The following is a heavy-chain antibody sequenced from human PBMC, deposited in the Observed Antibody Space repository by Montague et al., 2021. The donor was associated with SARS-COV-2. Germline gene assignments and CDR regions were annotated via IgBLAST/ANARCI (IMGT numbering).Heavy chain of an antibody. CDR1: GFSLNTDGVG. J-gene: IGHJ3*01. CDR3: ARRYDFYLAEAFDV. D-gene: IGHD3-3*01. Sequence: PALVKPTQTLTLTCVFSGFSLNTDGVGVAWIRRPPGKALEWLALIYWGGDQRYSPSLKTRVTITKDTSRNRVVLTMTNLDPVDTATYYCARRYDFYLAEAFDVWGQGTMVTVSS. CDR2: IYWGGDQ. V-gene: IGHV2-5*02.